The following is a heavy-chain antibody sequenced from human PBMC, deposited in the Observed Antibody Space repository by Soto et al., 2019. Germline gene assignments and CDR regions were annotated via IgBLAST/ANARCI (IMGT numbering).Heavy chain of an antibody. CDR3: AKDVLPYYYDSSGYYLSSYFDY. CDR2: ISGSGGST. V-gene: IGHV3-23*01. D-gene: IGHD3-22*01. J-gene: IGHJ4*02. CDR1: GFTFSSYA. Sequence: GGSLRLSCAASGFTFSSYAMSWVRQAPGKGLEWVSAISGSGGSTYYADSVKGRFTISRDNSKNTLYLQMNSLRAEDTAVYYCAKDVLPYYYDSSGYYLSSYFDYWGQGTLVIVSS.